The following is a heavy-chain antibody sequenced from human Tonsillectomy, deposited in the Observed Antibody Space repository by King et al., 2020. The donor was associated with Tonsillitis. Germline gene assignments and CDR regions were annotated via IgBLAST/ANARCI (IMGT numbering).Heavy chain of an antibody. CDR2: IDPSDGST. V-gene: IGHV1-46*01. D-gene: IGHD3-9*01. J-gene: IGHJ4*02. Sequence: QLVQSGAEVKKPGASVKVSCKASGYTFTSYYIHWVRQAPGQGLEWMGIIDPSDGSTSYAQTFQGRVTVTRDTSTSTVYMELSSLRSGDTAVYYCARDEAKGYDILTGYYWDYWGQGTLVTVSS. CDR3: ARDEAKGYDILTGYYWDY. CDR1: GYTFTSYY.